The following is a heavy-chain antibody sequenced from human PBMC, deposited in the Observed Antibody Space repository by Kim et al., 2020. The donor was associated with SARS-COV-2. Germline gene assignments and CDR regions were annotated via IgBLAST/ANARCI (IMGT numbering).Heavy chain of an antibody. CDR3: ARADAAAALDV. CDR1: GFTFSSYW. Sequence: GGSLRLSCAASGFTFSSYWMHWVRQGPGKGLVWVSHIKGDGSDTNYADSVKGRFTISRDNAKNTLNLQLNSLSAGDTAVYFCARADAAAALDVWGQGTTVIVSS. CDR2: IKGDGSDT. V-gene: IGHV3-74*01. J-gene: IGHJ6*02. D-gene: IGHD6-13*01.